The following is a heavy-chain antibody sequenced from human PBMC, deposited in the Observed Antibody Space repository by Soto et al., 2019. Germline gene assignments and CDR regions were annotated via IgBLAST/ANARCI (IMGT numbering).Heavy chain of an antibody. Sequence: QVQLVQSGTEVKKPGASVKVSCKASGYTFLDFYIHWVRQAPGQGLEWMGFINPSGGGTTYAQQFQGRLTMTRDTSTSTVYMELITLGSEDTAIYYCARDKPFSADYWGQGTLDT. CDR2: INPSGGGT. D-gene: IGHD3-3*02. V-gene: IGHV1-46*01. CDR1: GYTFLDFY. J-gene: IGHJ4*02. CDR3: ARDKPFSADY.